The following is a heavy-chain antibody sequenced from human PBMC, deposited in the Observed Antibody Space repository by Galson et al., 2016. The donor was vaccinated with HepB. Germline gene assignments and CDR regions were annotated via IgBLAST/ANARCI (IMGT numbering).Heavy chain of an antibody. J-gene: IGHJ4*02. Sequence: SLRLSCAASGFFFSGRAMSWVRQAPGKGLEWVSGINNGAATTGYAASVKGRSTISRDNSKNTLYLQMNNLRAEDTAVYYCATRRADISRGWGQGTLVTVSS. CDR1: GFFFSGRA. CDR2: INNGAATT. D-gene: IGHD5-12*01. V-gene: IGHV3-23*01. CDR3: ATRRADISRG.